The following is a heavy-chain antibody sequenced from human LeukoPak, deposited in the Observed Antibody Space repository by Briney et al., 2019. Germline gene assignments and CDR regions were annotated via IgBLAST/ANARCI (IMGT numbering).Heavy chain of an antibody. CDR1: GFSFNIHW. CDR2: ISSSSTYI. V-gene: IGHV3-21*01. D-gene: IGHD1-14*01. CDR3: AREGIPGNDAFDI. J-gene: IGHJ3*02. Sequence: GGSLRLSCAASGFSFNIHWMHWVRQAPGKGLEWVSSISSSSTYIYYADSVKGRFTISRDNAKNSLYLQMNSLRAEDTAVYYCAREGIPGNDAFDIWGQGTMVAVSS.